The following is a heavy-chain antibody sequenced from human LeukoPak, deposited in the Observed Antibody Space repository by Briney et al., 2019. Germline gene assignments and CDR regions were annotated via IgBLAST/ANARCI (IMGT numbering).Heavy chain of an antibody. J-gene: IGHJ4*02. CDR1: GYSISGGFY. V-gene: IGHV4-38-2*02. D-gene: IGHD3-10*01. Sequence: PSETLSLTCTVSGYSISGGFYWGWIRQPPGKGLEWIGSIYHSGSTYYNPSLKSRVTISVDTSKNQFSLKLSSVTAADTAVYYCARARTRLTMVRGVRYFDYWGQGTLVTVSS. CDR2: IYHSGST. CDR3: ARARTRLTMVRGVRYFDY.